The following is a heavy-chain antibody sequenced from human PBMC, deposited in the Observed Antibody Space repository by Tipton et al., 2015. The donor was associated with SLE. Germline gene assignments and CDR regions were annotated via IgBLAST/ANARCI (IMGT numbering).Heavy chain of an antibody. CDR3: AREDLQAY. CDR1: GGSFSGYY. J-gene: IGHJ1*01. V-gene: IGHV4-34*01. CDR2: INHSGST. Sequence: TLSLTCAVYGGSFSGYYWSWIRQPPGKGLEWIGEINHSGSTNYNPSLKSRVTISLDTSKSQFSLELSSVTAADTAVYYCAREDLQAYWGQGTLVTVSS.